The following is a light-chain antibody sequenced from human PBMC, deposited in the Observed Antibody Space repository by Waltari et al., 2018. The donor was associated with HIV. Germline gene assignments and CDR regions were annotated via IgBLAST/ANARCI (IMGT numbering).Light chain of an antibody. V-gene: IGLV2-23*01. J-gene: IGLJ1*01. CDR3: YSYAGSRTGYV. Sequence: QSALTQPASVSGSPGQSITISCTGPRSDIGSYNLFPWYQQHPGKAPKLMIYAGSKRPSGVSNRFSGSKSGNTASLTISGLQAEDEADYYCYSYAGSRTGYVFGTGTKVTVL. CDR1: RSDIGSYNL. CDR2: AGS.